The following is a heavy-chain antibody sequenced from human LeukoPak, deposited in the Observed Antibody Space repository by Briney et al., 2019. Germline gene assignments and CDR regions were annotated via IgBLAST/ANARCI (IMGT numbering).Heavy chain of an antibody. Sequence: GESLKISCKGSGYSFSDHWIAWVRQTPGKGLEWMGIIYPGDSDTRYSPSFQGQVTISADKSISTAYLQWSSLKASDTAMYYCARRGDAHWYLDLWGRGTLVTVSS. CDR1: GYSFSDHW. J-gene: IGHJ2*01. CDR3: ARRGDAHWYLDL. D-gene: IGHD2-21*02. V-gene: IGHV5-51*01. CDR2: IYPGDSDT.